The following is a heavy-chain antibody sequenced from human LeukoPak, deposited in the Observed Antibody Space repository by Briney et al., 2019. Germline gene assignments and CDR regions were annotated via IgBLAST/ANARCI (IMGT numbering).Heavy chain of an antibody. CDR3: ARGGDILTGYYDFDY. CDR2: IYYSGST. D-gene: IGHD3-9*01. CDR1: GGSISSGDYY. V-gene: IGHV4-30-4*01. Sequence: PSETLSLTCTVSGGSISSGDYYWSWIRQPPGKGLEWIGYIYYSGSTYYNPSLKSRVTISVDASKNQFSLKLSSVTAADTAVYYCARGGDILTGYYDFDYWGQGTLVTVSS. J-gene: IGHJ4*02.